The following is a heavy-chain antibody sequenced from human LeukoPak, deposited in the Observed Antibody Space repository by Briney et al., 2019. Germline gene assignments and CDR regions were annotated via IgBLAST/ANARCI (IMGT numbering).Heavy chain of an antibody. J-gene: IGHJ4*02. D-gene: IGHD1-7*01. CDR3: AQDRVPGTSPKMDY. V-gene: IGHV3-23*01. CDR1: GFTFSNYA. CDR2: IGVRGDDT. Sequence: GGSLRLSCAASGFTFSNYAMSWVRQTPGKRLEWVSVIGVRGDDTFYADSVKGRFTISRDNSKNTLYLQMNSLRAEDTALYYCAQDRVPGTSPKMDYWGQGTLVTVSS.